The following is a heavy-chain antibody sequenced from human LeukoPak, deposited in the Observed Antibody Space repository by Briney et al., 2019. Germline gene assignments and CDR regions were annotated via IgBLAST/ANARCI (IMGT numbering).Heavy chain of an antibody. D-gene: IGHD6-19*01. CDR2: IDHSGRT. CDR3: ARKGLTKPLSLAVDFDS. Sequence: SETLSLTCAVYGGSFSGYYWSWIRQPPGKGLEWIAEIDHSGRTNFNRSLKSRITISVDTSKKHFSQKLSSVTAADTAVYYCARKGLTKPLSLAVDFDSWGQGTLVTVSS. CDR1: GGSFSGYY. V-gene: IGHV4-34*01. J-gene: IGHJ4*02.